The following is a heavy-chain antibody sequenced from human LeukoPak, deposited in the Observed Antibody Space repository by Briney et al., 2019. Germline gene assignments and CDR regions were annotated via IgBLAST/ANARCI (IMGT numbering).Heavy chain of an antibody. D-gene: IGHD3-22*01. CDR3: AISYYDTGY. J-gene: IGHJ4*02. Sequence: GASVKVSCKASGYTFTSYYMHWVRQAPGQGLEWMGRIIPILGIANYAQKFQGRVTITADKSTSTAYMELSSLRSEDTAVYYCAISYYDTGYWGQGTLVTVSS. CDR2: IIPILGIA. CDR1: GYTFTSYY. V-gene: IGHV1-69*02.